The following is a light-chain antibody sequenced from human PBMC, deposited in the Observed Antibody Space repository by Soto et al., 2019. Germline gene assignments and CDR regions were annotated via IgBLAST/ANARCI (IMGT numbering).Light chain of an antibody. CDR2: KAS. Sequence: DIPLTPSLSDRSASVCDSVTITCRASQSISSWLAWYQQKPGKAPKLLIYKASSLESGVPSRFSGSGSGTEFTLTISSLQPDDFATYYCQQYNSYPLTFGGGTKVDIK. V-gene: IGKV1-5*03. CDR1: QSISSW. CDR3: QQYNSYPLT. J-gene: IGKJ4*01.